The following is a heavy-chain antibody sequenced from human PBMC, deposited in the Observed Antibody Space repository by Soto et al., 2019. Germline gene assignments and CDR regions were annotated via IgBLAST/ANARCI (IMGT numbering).Heavy chain of an antibody. J-gene: IGHJ4*02. D-gene: IGHD1-26*01. CDR1: GYTFTGYY. CDR2: INPNSGST. V-gene: IGHV1-46*01. CDR3: ARTRYSGSYVYY. Sequence: ASVKVSCKASGYTFTGYYMHWVRQAPGQGLEWMGWINPNSGSTSYAQKFQGRVTMTRDTSTSTVYMELSSLRSEDTAVYYCARTRYSGSYVYYWGQGTLVTVSS.